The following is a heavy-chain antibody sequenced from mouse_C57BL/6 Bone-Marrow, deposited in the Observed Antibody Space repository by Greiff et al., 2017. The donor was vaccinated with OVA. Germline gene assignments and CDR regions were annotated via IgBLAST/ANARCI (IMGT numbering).Heavy chain of an antibody. CDR1: GYTFTDYN. Sequence: EVKLVESGPELVKPGASVKMSCKASGYTFTDYNMHWVKQSHGKSLEWIGYINPNNGGTSYNQKFKGKATLTVNKSSSTAYMELRSLTSEDSAVYYCARLSLRLTYWGQGTLVTVSA. V-gene: IGHV1-22*01. CDR2: INPNNGGT. J-gene: IGHJ3*01. CDR3: ARLSLRLTY. D-gene: IGHD1-1*01.